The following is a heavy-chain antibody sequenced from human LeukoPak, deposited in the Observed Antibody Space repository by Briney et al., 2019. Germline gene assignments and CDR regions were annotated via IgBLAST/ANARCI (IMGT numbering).Heavy chain of an antibody. V-gene: IGHV4-34*01. CDR2: ISHSGST. CDR3: VTYYYGSSAPKRNY. D-gene: IGHD3-22*01. CDR1: GGSFSDYF. Sequence: SETLSLTCAVYGGSFSDYFWSWIRQPPGKGLEWIGEISHSGSTTYNPSLRSRVTISGDTSKKQFSLKLSSVTAADAAVYYCVTYYYGSSAPKRNYWGQGILVTVSS. J-gene: IGHJ4*02.